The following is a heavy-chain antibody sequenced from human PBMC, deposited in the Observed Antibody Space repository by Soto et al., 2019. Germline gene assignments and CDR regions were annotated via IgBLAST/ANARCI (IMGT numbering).Heavy chain of an antibody. J-gene: IGHJ2*01. CDR1: GYTFTSYD. CDR2: FDPEDGET. D-gene: IGHD3-3*01. Sequence: VKVSCKASGYTFTSYDINWVRQAPGKGLEWMGGFDPEDGETIYAQKFQGRVTMTEDTSTDTAYMELSSLRSEDTAVYYCATPPVGAVVKIFGVVIPRGWYFDLWGRGTLVTVSS. V-gene: IGHV1-24*01. CDR3: ATPPVGAVVKIFGVVIPRGWYFDL.